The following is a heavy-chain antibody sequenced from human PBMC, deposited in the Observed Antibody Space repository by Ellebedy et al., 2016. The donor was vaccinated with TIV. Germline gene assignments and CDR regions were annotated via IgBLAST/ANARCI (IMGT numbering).Heavy chain of an antibody. D-gene: IGHD6-13*01. Sequence: AASVKVSCKASGYTFTSYGISWVRQAPGQGLEWMGWISPYTGNKNYAQKLQGRVTMTADTSTNTAYMDLRSLTSDDTAVYYCARGIAAAGIGTFDYWGQGTLVTVSS. CDR2: ISPYTGNK. V-gene: IGHV1-18*01. CDR3: ARGIAAAGIGTFDY. CDR1: GYTFTSYG. J-gene: IGHJ4*02.